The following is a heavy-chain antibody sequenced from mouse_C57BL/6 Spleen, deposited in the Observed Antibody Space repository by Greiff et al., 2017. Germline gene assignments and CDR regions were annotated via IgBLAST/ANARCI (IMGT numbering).Heavy chain of an antibody. V-gene: IGHV1-19*01. J-gene: IGHJ2*01. CDR2: INPYNGGT. Sequence: EVQLQQSGPVLVKPGASVTMSCKASGYTFTDYYMNWVKQSHGKSLEWIGVINPYNGGTSYNQKFKGKATLTVDKSSSTVYMELNSMTSEDSAVYYCARRDYGNYSYFDYWGQGTTLTVSS. CDR1: GYTFTDYY. D-gene: IGHD2-1*01. CDR3: ARRDYGNYSYFDY.